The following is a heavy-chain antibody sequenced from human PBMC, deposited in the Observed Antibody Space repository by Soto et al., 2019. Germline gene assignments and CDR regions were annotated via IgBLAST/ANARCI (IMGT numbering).Heavy chain of an antibody. J-gene: IGHJ4*02. CDR3: TRPGDVDTAMAYDY. CDR2: ISSKPNTYAT. V-gene: IGHV3-73*01. D-gene: IGHD5-18*01. Sequence: GGSLRLSCAASGFTFSGAAMHWVRQASGKGLEWVGHISSKPNTYATAYAASIKGRFTISRDDSKNTAYLQMNSLKTEDTAVYYCTRPGDVDTAMAYDYWGQGTLVTVSS. CDR1: GFTFSGAA.